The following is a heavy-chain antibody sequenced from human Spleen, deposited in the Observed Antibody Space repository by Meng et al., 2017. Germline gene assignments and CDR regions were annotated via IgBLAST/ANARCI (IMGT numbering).Heavy chain of an antibody. CDR1: GGTFSSYG. J-gene: IGHJ4*02. CDR2: IIPIFGTV. CDR3: ASFRYGARAATQTLDY. Sequence: VRLVQSGAEVKKPGSSVQGSCTASGGTFSSYGFSWVRLAPGQGLEWMGGIIPIFGTVNYAQKFQGRVTITADESTSTAYMELSSLRSEDTAVYYCASFRYGARAATQTLDYWGQGTLVTVSS. D-gene: IGHD2-15*01. V-gene: IGHV1-69*01.